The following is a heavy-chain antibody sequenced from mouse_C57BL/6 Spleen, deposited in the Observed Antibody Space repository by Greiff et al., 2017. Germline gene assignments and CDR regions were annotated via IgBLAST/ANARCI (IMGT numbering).Heavy chain of an antibody. CDR1: GYTFTSYW. J-gene: IGHJ2*01. V-gene: IGHV1-50*01. D-gene: IGHD3-3*01. Sequence: QVQLQQPGAELVKPGASVKLSCKASGYTFTSYWMQWVKQRPGQGLEWIGEIDPSDSYTNYNQKFKGKATLTVDTSSSTAYMQLSSLTSEDSAVYYCARYPRDDFDYWGQGTTLTVSS. CDR3: ARYPRDDFDY. CDR2: IDPSDSYT.